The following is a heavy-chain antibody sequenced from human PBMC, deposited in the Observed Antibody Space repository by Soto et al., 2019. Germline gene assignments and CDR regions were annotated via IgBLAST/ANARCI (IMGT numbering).Heavy chain of an antibody. CDR2: VDPEDGET. J-gene: IGHJ6*02. CDR1: GYTFTDYY. CDR3: ATEGSSWYPQDYYYGMDV. D-gene: IGHD6-13*01. Sequence: EVQLVQSGAEVKKPGATVKISCKVSGYTFTDYYMHWVQQAPGKGLEWMGLVDPEDGETIYAEKFQGRVTITADTSTDTAYMELSSLRSEDTAVYYCATEGSSWYPQDYYYGMDVWGQGTTVTVSS. V-gene: IGHV1-69-2*01.